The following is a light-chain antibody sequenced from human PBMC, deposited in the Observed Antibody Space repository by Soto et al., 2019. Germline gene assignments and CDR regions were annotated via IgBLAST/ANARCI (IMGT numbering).Light chain of an antibody. CDR2: GTS. CDR3: QQYGNSGIT. J-gene: IGKJ5*01. CDR1: QPLKSYS. Sequence: MLTQSPGTLPLSQGARSTLPSRPSQPLKSYSLAWYQTPAGQAPRLLIYGTSTRATGIPERFSGSGSGTDFALTISRLEPEDCAVHYCQQYGNSGITFGQGTRLEIK. V-gene: IGKV3-20*01.